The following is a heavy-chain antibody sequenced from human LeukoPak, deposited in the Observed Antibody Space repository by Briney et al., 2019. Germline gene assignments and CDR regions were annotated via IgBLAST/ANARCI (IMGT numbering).Heavy chain of an antibody. CDR3: ARLDSSSDGIDY. CDR2: IYYSGST. CDR1: GGSISSYY. V-gene: IGHV4-59*01. J-gene: IGHJ4*02. D-gene: IGHD6-6*01. Sequence: SETLSLTCTVSGGSISSYYWSWIRQPPGKGLEWIGYIYYSGSTNYNPSLKSRVTISVDTSKNQFSLKLSSVTAADTAVYYCARLDSSSDGIDYWGQGTLVTVSS.